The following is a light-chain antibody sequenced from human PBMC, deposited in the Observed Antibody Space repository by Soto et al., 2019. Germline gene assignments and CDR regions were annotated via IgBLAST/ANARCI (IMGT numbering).Light chain of an antibody. J-gene: IGKJ4*01. CDR3: QQYNDWPPLT. CDR1: QSVNSN. Sequence: EIVMTQSPVTLSVSPGERATLSCRASQSVNSNLAWYQQKPGQAPRLLVYGATTRAIGIPARFSGSGSGTEFTLTISSLQSEDFAVYYCQQYNDWPPLTFGGGTKVEIK. CDR2: GAT. V-gene: IGKV3-15*01.